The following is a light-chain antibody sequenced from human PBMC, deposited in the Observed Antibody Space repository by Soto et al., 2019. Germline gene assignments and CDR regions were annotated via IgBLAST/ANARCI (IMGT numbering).Light chain of an antibody. CDR3: SSYTGSSTPWV. CDR2: EVS. J-gene: IGLJ3*02. V-gene: IGLV2-14*01. CDR1: SSDVGAYNY. Sequence: QSALTQPASVSGSPGQSITISCTGTSSDVGAYNYVSWYQQHPGKAPKLLIYEVSNRPSGVSDRFSGSKSGNTASLTISGLQAEDEADYYCSSYTGSSTPWVFGGGTKLTVL.